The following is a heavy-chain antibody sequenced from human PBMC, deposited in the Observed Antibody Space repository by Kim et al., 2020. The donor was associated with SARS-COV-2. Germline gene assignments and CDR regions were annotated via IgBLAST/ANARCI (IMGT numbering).Heavy chain of an antibody. CDR2: IKRNDDGGTV. D-gene: IGHD2-2*01. CDR3: TTLPLGYCSMSRCYGYFDY. J-gene: IGHJ4*02. CDR1: GFIFTNAW. Sequence: GGSLRLSCAASGFIFTNAWMNWVRQAPGKGLEWVGRIKRNDDGGTVDYAAPVKGRFTISRDDSMDTLYLQMNSLKTEDTGVYYCTTLPLGYCSMSRCYGYFDYWGRGALVTVSS. V-gene: IGHV3-15*01.